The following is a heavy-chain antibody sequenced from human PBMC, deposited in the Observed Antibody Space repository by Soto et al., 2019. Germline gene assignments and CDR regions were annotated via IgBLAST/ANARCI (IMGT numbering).Heavy chain of an antibody. D-gene: IGHD4-17*01. CDR1: GFTFRRYA. CDR2: MSYDGSNE. Sequence: QVLLVESGGGVVHPGRSLRLSCAASGFTFRRYAMHWVRQAPAKGLEWGAVMSYDGSNEYYADSVKGRFAISRDNSRNTLYLQVNSLTVEDTAVYYCARENYGDYYFDYWGQGTLVTVPS. CDR3: ARENYGDYYFDY. J-gene: IGHJ4*02. V-gene: IGHV3-30*09.